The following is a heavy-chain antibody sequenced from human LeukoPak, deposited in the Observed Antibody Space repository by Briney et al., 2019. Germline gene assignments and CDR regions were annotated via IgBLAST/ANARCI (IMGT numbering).Heavy chain of an antibody. V-gene: IGHV4-30-2*01. Sequence: SETLSLTCAVSGSSISSGGYSWSWIRQPPGKGLEWIGYIYHSGSTYYNPSLKSRVTISVDRSKNQFSLKLSSVTAADTAVYYCARVSQGGPFDYWGQGTLVTVSS. D-gene: IGHD1-26*01. J-gene: IGHJ4*02. CDR1: GSSISSGGYS. CDR2: IYHSGST. CDR3: ARVSQGGPFDY.